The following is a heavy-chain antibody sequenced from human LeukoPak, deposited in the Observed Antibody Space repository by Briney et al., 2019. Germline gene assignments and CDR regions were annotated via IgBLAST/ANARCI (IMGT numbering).Heavy chain of an antibody. J-gene: IGHJ4*02. CDR3: AKPHSSGYGDGEDY. CDR2: ISYDGSNK. D-gene: IGHD3-22*01. V-gene: IGHV3-30*18. CDR1: GFTFSSYG. Sequence: PGRSLRLSCEASGFTFSSYGMHWVRQAPGKGLEWVAVISYDGSNKYYADSVKGRFTISRDNSKNTLYLQMNSLRAEDTAVYYCAKPHSSGYGDGEDYWGQGTLVTVSS.